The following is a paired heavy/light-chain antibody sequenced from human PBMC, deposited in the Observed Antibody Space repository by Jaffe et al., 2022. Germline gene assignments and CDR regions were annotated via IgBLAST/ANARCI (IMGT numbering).Heavy chain of an antibody. CDR1: GYSFTSYW. J-gene: IGHJ4*02. CDR3: VRSMVGTYYYDSSGYYRLPYFDY. Sequence: EVQLVQSGAEVKKPGESLKISCKGSGYSFTSYWIGWVRQMPGKGLEWMGIIYPGDSDTRYSPSFQGQVTISADKSISTAYLQWSSLKASDTAMYYCVRSMVGTYYYDSSGYYRLPYFDYWGQGTLVTVSS. V-gene: IGHV5-51*03. CDR2: IYPGDSDT. D-gene: IGHD3-22*01.
Light chain of an antibody. J-gene: IGKJ4*01. V-gene: IGKV3-11*01. Sequence: EIVLTQSPATLSLSPGERATLSCRASQSVSSYLAWYQQKPGQAPRLLIYDASNRATGIPARFSGSGSGTDFTLTISSLEPEDFAVYYCQQRIFGGGTKVEIK. CDR1: QSVSSY. CDR3: QQRI. CDR2: DAS.